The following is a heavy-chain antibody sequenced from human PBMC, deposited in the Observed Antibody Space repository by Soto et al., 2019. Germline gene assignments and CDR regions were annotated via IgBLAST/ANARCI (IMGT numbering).Heavy chain of an antibody. D-gene: IGHD3-22*01. CDR3: ARAQRNYYDSSGYSMYNWFDP. CDR2: IDPSDSYT. J-gene: IGHJ5*02. CDR1: GYSFTSYW. V-gene: IGHV5-10-1*01. Sequence: GESLKISCKGSGYSFTSYWISWVRQMPGKGLEWMGRIDPSDSYTNYSPSFQGHVTISADKSISTAYLQWSSLKASDTAMYYCARAQRNYYDSSGYSMYNWFDPWGKGTLVTVSS.